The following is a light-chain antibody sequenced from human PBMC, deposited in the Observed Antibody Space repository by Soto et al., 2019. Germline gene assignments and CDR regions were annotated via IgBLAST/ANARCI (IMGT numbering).Light chain of an antibody. CDR1: SSDVGGYNY. J-gene: IGLJ2*01. CDR3: SSYTTSSTLI. Sequence: QSALTQPASVSGSPGQSITISCTGTSSDVGGYNYVSWYQQHPGKAPKLMIYDVSNRPSGVSNRFSGSKSGNTASLTISRLQAEDGADYYSSSYTTSSTLIFGGGTKLTVL. V-gene: IGLV2-14*01. CDR2: DVS.